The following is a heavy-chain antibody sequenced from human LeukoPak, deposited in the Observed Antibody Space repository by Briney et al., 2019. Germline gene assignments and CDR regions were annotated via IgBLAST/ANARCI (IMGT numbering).Heavy chain of an antibody. Sequence: SETLSLTCAVYGGTFSGYYWSWIRQPPGKGLEWIGEINHSGSTNYNPSLKSRVTISVDTSKNQFSLKLSSVTAADTAVYYCARRQQLPRDWYFDLWGRGTLVTVSS. V-gene: IGHV4-34*01. J-gene: IGHJ2*01. CDR2: INHSGST. CDR1: GGTFSGYY. CDR3: ARRQQLPRDWYFDL. D-gene: IGHD6-13*01.